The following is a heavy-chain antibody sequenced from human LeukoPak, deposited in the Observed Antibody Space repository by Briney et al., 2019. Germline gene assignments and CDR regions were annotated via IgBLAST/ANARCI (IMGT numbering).Heavy chain of an antibody. Sequence: PSETLSLTCAVYGGSFSGYYWSWIRQPPGKGLEWIGEINHSGSTNYNPSLKSRVTISVDTSKNQSSLKLSSVTAADTAVYYCARVAYDYVWGSYRHIDYWGQGTLVTVSS. D-gene: IGHD3-16*02. J-gene: IGHJ4*02. CDR3: ARVAYDYVWGSYRHIDY. CDR1: GGSFSGYY. CDR2: INHSGST. V-gene: IGHV4-34*01.